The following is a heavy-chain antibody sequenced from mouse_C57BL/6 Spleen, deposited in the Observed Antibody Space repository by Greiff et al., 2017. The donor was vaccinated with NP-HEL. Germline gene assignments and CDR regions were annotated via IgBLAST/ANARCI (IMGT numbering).Heavy chain of an antibody. D-gene: IGHD1-1*01. CDR3: ARGWGYYGSSSFFDY. Sequence: DVQLVESEGGLVQPGSSMKLSCTASGFTFSDYYMAWVRQVPEKGLEWVANINYDGSSTYYLDSLKSRFIISRDNAKNILYLQMSSLKSEDTATYYCARGWGYYGSSSFFDYWGQGTTLTVSS. CDR2: INYDGSST. CDR1: GFTFSDYY. J-gene: IGHJ2*01. V-gene: IGHV5-16*01.